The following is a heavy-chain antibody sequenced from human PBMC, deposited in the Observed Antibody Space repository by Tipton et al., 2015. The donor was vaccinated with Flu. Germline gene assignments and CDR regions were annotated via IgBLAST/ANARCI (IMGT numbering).Heavy chain of an antibody. V-gene: IGHV3-48*03. Sequence: SLRLSCAASGFTFSNYEMNWVRQAPGKGLEWLSYISSSGSTISYADSVRGRFTISRDNTKKSLYLQLSSLRAEDTAIYYCATLTGDDYWGQGLMVTVSS. CDR2: ISSSGSTI. J-gene: IGHJ4*02. D-gene: IGHD7-27*01. CDR1: GFTFSNYE. CDR3: ATLTGDDY.